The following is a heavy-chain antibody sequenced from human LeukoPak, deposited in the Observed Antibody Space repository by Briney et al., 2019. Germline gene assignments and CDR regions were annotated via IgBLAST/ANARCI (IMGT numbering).Heavy chain of an antibody. Sequence: GGSLRLSCAASEFTFSSYSMNWVRQAPGKGLEWVSSISSSSSYIYYADSVKGRFTISRDNAKNSLYLQMNSLRAEDTAVYYCARDQGETGDSSGYYYVCDYWGQGTLVTVSS. D-gene: IGHD3-22*01. J-gene: IGHJ4*02. CDR1: EFTFSSYS. CDR2: ISSSSSYI. V-gene: IGHV3-21*01. CDR3: ARDQGETGDSSGYYYVCDY.